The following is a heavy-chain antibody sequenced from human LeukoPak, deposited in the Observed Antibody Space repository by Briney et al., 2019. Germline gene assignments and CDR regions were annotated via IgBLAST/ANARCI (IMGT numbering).Heavy chain of an antibody. Sequence: SETLSLTCSVSGGSIGNTTFYWAWIRQPPGKGLGWIGTIYYSGSTYYNPSLKSRVTISIDTSKNQFSLRLSSVTATDTAVYYCARHGVTTTDYYWDWGQGTLVTVSS. V-gene: IGHV4-39*01. CDR3: ARHGVTTTDYYWD. CDR2: IYYSGST. CDR1: GGSIGNTTFY. D-gene: IGHD4/OR15-4a*01. J-gene: IGHJ4*02.